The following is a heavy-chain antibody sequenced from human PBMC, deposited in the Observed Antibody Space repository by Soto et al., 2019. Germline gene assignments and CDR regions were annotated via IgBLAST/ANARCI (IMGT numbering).Heavy chain of an antibody. CDR1: GFTFGTYW. D-gene: IGHD1-26*01. CDR3: ARYIRGPTVFYFDF. Sequence: GSLRLSCAASGFTFGTYWMSWVRQAPGKGLEWLATIKFDASEKKYVDSVKGRFTVSRDNARNSLYLQMNSLRAADTAFYYCARYIRGPTVFYFDFWGPGVLVTVSS. J-gene: IGHJ4*02. CDR2: IKFDASEK. V-gene: IGHV3-7*03.